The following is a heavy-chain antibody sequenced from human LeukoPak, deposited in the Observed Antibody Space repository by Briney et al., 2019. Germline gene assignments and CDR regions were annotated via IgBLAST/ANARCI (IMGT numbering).Heavy chain of an antibody. D-gene: IGHD6-13*01. V-gene: IGHV4-59*01. CDR2: IYYSGST. CDR1: GGSISSYY. J-gene: IGHJ3*02. CDR3: ARAGYSSSRNAFDI. Sequence: SETLSLTCTVSGGSISSYYWSWIRQPPGKGLEWIGYIYYSGSTNHNPSLKSRVTISVDTSKNRFSLKLSSVTAADTAVYYCARAGYSSSRNAFDIWGQGTMVTVSS.